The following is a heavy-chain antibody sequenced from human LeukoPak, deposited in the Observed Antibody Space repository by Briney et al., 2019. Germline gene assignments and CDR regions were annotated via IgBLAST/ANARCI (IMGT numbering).Heavy chain of an antibody. Sequence: GGSLRLSCAAFGFTFSDYYMSWIRQAPGKGLEWVSYISSSGSTIYYADSVKGRFTISRDNAKNTLYLQMNSLRAEDTAVYYCAKVSYGGIAVAPDQTPLDYWGQGTLVTVSS. CDR2: ISSSGSTI. D-gene: IGHD6-19*01. CDR1: GFTFSDYY. CDR3: AKVSYGGIAVAPDQTPLDY. J-gene: IGHJ4*02. V-gene: IGHV3-11*01.